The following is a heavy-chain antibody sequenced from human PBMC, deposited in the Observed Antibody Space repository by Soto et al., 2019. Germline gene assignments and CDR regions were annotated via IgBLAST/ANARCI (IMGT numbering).Heavy chain of an antibody. CDR1: GDSINSGGYC. CDR3: ASDRRGGATVTAFDY. V-gene: IGHV4-31*03. CDR2: IYYSGVP. J-gene: IGHJ4*02. Sequence: QMPLQESGPGLVKPSQTLSLTCTVSGDSINSGGYCWSWIRHHPGKGLEWIGCIYYSGVPYYNPSLKXRXTXXVDTSKNRFSLNMTSATAADTAVYHCASDRRGGATVTAFDYWGQGSMVTVS. D-gene: IGHD4-17*01.